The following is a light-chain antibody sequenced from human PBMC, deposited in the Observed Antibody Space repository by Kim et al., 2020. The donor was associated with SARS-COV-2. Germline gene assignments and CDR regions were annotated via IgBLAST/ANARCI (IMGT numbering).Light chain of an antibody. V-gene: IGLV2-8*01. Sequence: QSALTQPPSASGSPGQSVTISYTGTSSDVGGYNFVSWYQQHPGKAPKLMIYEVSNRPSGVPDRFSGSKSGNTASLTVSGLQAEDEADYYCSSYAAFIGTGTKVTVL. J-gene: IGLJ1*01. CDR1: SSDVGGYNF. CDR3: SSYAAF. CDR2: EVS.